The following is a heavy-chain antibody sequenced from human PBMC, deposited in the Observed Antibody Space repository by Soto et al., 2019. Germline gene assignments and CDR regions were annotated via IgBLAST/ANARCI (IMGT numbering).Heavy chain of an antibody. V-gene: IGHV1-69*13. CDR1: GGTFSSYA. J-gene: IGHJ3*02. CDR2: IIPIFGTA. Sequence: SVKVSCKASGGTFSSYAISWVRQAPGQGLEWMGGIIPIFGTANYAQKFQGRVTITADESTSTAYMELSSLRSEDTAVYYCARGRSGIVATFRDAFDIWGQGTMVTVS. D-gene: IGHD3-22*01. CDR3: ARGRSGIVATFRDAFDI.